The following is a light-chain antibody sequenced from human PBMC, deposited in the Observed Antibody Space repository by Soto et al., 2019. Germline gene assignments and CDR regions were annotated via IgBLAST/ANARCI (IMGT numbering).Light chain of an antibody. J-gene: IGLJ3*02. CDR3: SSYTSSSTWV. Sequence: QSALTQPASVSGSPGQSITISCTGTSSDVGCYNYVSWYQQHPGKAPKLMIYEVSNRTSGVSNRFSGSKSGNTASLTISGLQAEDEADYYCSSYTSSSTWVFGGGTKLTVL. CDR1: SSDVGCYNY. V-gene: IGLV2-14*01. CDR2: EVS.